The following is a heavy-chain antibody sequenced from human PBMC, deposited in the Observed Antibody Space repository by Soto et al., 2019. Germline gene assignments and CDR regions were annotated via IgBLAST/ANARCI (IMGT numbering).Heavy chain of an antibody. Sequence: QITLKESGPTLVKPTQNLTLTCTFSGFSLSTSGVGVGWFRQPPGKALEWLALIYWDDDKRYSPSLKSSLTITKDTSKNQVVLTMTNMDPVDTATYFCARIPHGVDYWGQGTLVTVSS. CDR2: IYWDDDK. CDR1: GFSLSTSGVG. V-gene: IGHV2-5*02. CDR3: ARIPHGVDY. D-gene: IGHD5-18*01. J-gene: IGHJ4*02.